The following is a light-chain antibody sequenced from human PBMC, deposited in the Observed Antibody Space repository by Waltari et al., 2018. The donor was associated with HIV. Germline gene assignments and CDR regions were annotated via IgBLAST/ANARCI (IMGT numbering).Light chain of an antibody. Sequence: EIVFTQFLATLFFSPGGRATLTCRASQSVDYYLVWYQQKPGQAPRLLIYEASKRANGIPARFSGSGSGTDFTLTISSLEPEDFAVYYCQHRYNWPRTFGQGTKVEIK. J-gene: IGKJ1*01. CDR1: QSVDYY. V-gene: IGKV3-11*01. CDR3: QHRYNWPRT. CDR2: EAS.